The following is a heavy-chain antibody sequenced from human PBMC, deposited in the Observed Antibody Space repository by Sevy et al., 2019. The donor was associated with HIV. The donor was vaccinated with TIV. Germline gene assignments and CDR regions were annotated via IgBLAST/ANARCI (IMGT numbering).Heavy chain of an antibody. Sequence: GGSLRVSCAASGFTFSSYGMHWVRQAPGKGLEWVAVIWYDGSNKYYADSVKGRFTISRDNSKNTLYLQMNSLRAEDTAVYYCARTLGMATMSRAFDIRGQGTMVTVSS. D-gene: IGHD5-12*01. CDR1: GFTFSSYG. CDR3: ARTLGMATMSRAFDI. J-gene: IGHJ3*02. CDR2: IWYDGSNK. V-gene: IGHV3-33*01.